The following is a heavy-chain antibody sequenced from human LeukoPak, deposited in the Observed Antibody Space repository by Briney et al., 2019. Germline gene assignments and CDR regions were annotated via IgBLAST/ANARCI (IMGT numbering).Heavy chain of an antibody. V-gene: IGHV3-23*01. CDR2: ISGSGSNT. CDR3: AGRKIVGADY. CDR1: GFSFSKYA. Sequence: SGGSLRLSCAASGFSFSKYAMSWVRQAPGKGLEWVSTISGSGSNTYYADSVKGRFTISRDNAKNSLCLQMNSLRAEDTAVYYCAGRKIVGADYWGQGTLVTVSS. J-gene: IGHJ4*02. D-gene: IGHD1-26*01.